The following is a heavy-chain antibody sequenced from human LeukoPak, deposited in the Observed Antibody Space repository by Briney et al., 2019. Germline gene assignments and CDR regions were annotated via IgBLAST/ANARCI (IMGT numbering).Heavy chain of an antibody. Sequence: SETLSLTCTVSGGSISSSSYYWGWIRQPPGKGLEWIGSIYYSGSTYYNPSLKSRVTISVDTSKNQFSLKLSSVTAADTAVYYRARFGEGDYYFDYWGQGTLVTVSS. J-gene: IGHJ4*02. D-gene: IGHD3-10*01. CDR1: GGSISSSSYY. CDR2: IYYSGST. CDR3: ARFGEGDYYFDY. V-gene: IGHV4-39*01.